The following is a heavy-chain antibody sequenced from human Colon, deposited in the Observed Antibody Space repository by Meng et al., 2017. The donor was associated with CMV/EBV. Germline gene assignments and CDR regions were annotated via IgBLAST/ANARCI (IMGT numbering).Heavy chain of an antibody. CDR2: IKRKTEGETT. CDR3: TTGYRNGFSF. J-gene: IGHJ4*02. V-gene: IGHV3-15*01. Sequence: VQLVGWGGGLVPPGGSLRLSCAGSGISFSNVWMTWVRQAPGKGLEWVGRIKRKTEGETTGYAAPVKGRFIISRDDSRNTLYLQMSSLKTEDTAVYYCTTGYRNGFSFWGQGTLVTVS. CDR1: GISFSNVW. D-gene: IGHD5-24*01.